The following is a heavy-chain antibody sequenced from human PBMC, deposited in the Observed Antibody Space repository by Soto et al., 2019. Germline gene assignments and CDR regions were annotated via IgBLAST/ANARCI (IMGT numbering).Heavy chain of an antibody. CDR2: ISGSGGST. Sequence: GGSLRHSCAASGFTFSSYAMSLVRQAPGKGLEWVSAISGSGGSTYYADSVKGRFTISRDNSKNTLYLQMNSLRAEDTAVYYCAKDSHYYDSSGPHDYWGQGTLVTVSS. D-gene: IGHD3-22*01. CDR1: GFTFSSYA. J-gene: IGHJ4*02. V-gene: IGHV3-23*01. CDR3: AKDSHYYDSSGPHDY.